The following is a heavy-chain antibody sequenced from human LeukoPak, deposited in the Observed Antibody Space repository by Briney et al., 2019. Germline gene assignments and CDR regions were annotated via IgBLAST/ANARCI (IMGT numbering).Heavy chain of an antibody. Sequence: ASVKVSCKASEYTFTDYYMHWVRQAPGQGLEWMGIINPSGGTTRHAQRFQGRVTMTRDTSTSTVYMELSSLRSEDTAVYYCARTRGYSDYELDYWGQGTLVTVSS. CDR3: ARTRGYSDYELDY. CDR1: EYTFTDYY. V-gene: IGHV1-46*01. D-gene: IGHD5-12*01. CDR2: INPSGGTT. J-gene: IGHJ4*02.